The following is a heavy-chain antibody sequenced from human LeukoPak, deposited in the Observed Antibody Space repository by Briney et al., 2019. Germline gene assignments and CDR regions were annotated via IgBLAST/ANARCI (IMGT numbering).Heavy chain of an antibody. V-gene: IGHV3-48*04. CDR3: ARDSPSYYYGSGSYYPDY. J-gene: IGHJ4*02. CDR2: ISSSGSTI. CDR1: GFTFSSYG. D-gene: IGHD3-10*01. Sequence: GGSLRLSCAASGFTFSSYGMNWVRQAPGKGLEWVSYISSSGSTIYYADSVKGRFTISRDNAKNSLYLQMNSLRAEDTAVYYCARDSPSYYYGSGSYYPDYWGQGTLVTVSS.